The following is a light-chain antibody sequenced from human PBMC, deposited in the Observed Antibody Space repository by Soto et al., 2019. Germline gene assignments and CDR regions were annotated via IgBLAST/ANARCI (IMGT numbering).Light chain of an antibody. Sequence: ESQMTQSPSSLSAXVGHXVPIXXRASQTIMTYLNWDQLKPGKPHRLLSYAAASVESGGPSRFSGSGSRTEFTLTISSLQPDDFASYYCQEYTNCPWAFGQGT. CDR1: QTIMTY. CDR2: AAA. CDR3: QEYTNCPWA. V-gene: IGKV1-39*01. J-gene: IGKJ1*01.